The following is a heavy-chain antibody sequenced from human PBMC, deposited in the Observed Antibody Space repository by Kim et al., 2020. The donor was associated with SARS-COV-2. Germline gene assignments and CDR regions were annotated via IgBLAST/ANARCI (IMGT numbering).Heavy chain of an antibody. V-gene: IGHV1-69*01. D-gene: IGHD1-26*01. CDR3: ARDMGVGIVGATDENY. J-gene: IGHJ4*02. Sequence: KVQGRVTITADESTSTAYMELSSLRSEDTAVYYCARDMGVGIVGATDENYWGQGTLVTVSS.